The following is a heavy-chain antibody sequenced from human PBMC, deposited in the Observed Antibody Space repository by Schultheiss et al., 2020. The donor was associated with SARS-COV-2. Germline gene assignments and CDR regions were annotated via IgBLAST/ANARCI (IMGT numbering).Heavy chain of an antibody. CDR2: IWYDGSNK. Sequence: GGSLRLSCAASGFTFSSYSMNWVRQAPGKGLEWVAVIWYDGSNKYYADSVKGRFTISRDNSKNTLYLQMNSLRAEDTAVYYCAREYVGYCTNGVCLDQAYYYYGMDVWGQGTTVTVSS. J-gene: IGHJ6*02. CDR1: GFTFSSYS. CDR3: AREYVGYCTNGVCLDQAYYYYGMDV. D-gene: IGHD2-8*01. V-gene: IGHV3-33*08.